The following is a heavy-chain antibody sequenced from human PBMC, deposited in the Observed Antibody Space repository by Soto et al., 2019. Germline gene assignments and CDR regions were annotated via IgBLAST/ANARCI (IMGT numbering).Heavy chain of an antibody. CDR2: ISYDGSNK. D-gene: IGHD3-22*01. CDR1: GFTFSSYG. J-gene: IGHJ6*02. CDR3: SKYTYYYDSSGYYYYYYYGMDV. V-gene: IGHV3-30*18. Sequence: GGSLRLSCAASGFTFSSYGMHWVRQAPCKGLEWVAVISYDGSNKYYADSVKGRFTISRDNSKNTLYLQMNSLRAEDTAVYYCSKYTYYYDSSGYYYYYYYGMDVWGQGTTVTLCS.